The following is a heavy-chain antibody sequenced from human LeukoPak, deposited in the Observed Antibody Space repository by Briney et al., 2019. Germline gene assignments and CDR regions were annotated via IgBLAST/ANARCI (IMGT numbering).Heavy chain of an antibody. D-gene: IGHD3-22*01. CDR2: IYSGGST. V-gene: IGHV3-53*01. Sequence: GGSLRLSCAASGFTVSSNYMSWVRQAPGKGPEWVSVIYSGGSTYYADSVKGRFTISRDNSKNTLYLQMNSLRAEDTAVYYCARTYDSSGYYDYWGQGAPVTVSS. CDR1: GFTVSSNY. CDR3: ARTYDSSGYYDY. J-gene: IGHJ4*02.